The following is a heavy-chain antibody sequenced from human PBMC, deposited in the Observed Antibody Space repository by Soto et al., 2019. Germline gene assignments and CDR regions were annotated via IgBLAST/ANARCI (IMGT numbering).Heavy chain of an antibody. CDR3: ARDGRRITMVRGGHNWFDP. D-gene: IGHD3-10*01. Sequence: PSETLSLTCTVSGGSISSGGYYWSWIRQHPGKGLEWIGYIYYSGSTYYNPSLKSRVTISVDTSKNQFSLKLSSVTAADTAVYYCARDGRRITMVRGGHNWFDPWGQGTLVTVSS. CDR2: IYYSGST. J-gene: IGHJ5*02. CDR1: GGSISSGGYY. V-gene: IGHV4-31*03.